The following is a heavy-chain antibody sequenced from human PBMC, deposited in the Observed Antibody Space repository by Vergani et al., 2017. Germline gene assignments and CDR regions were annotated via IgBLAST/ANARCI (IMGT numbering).Heavy chain of an antibody. J-gene: IGHJ6*02. CDR1: GGSFSGYY. CDR2: INHSGST. CDR3: ARVDYYYGMDV. Sequence: QVQLQQWGAGLLKPSETLSLTCAVYGGSFSGYYWSWIRQPPGKGLEWIGEINHSGSTNYNPSLKSRVTISVDTSKNQFSLKLSSVTAADTAVYYCARVDYYYGMDVSGQGTTVTVSS. V-gene: IGHV4-34*01.